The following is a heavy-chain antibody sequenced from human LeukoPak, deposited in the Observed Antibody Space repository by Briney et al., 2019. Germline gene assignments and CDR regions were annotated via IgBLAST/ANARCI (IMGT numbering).Heavy chain of an antibody. CDR1: GFTFSSTS. CDR2: TVGGGDGT. Sequence: PGGSLRLSCAASGFTFSSTSMSWVRQAPGKGLEWVAVTVGGGDGTYYADSVKGRFSISRDNVKNTVYLQMNSLRAEDTGIYYCARGTSAGGPISPFDFWGQGTVVTVSS. CDR3: ARGTSAGGPISPFDF. D-gene: IGHD6-13*01. V-gene: IGHV3-23*01. J-gene: IGHJ4*02.